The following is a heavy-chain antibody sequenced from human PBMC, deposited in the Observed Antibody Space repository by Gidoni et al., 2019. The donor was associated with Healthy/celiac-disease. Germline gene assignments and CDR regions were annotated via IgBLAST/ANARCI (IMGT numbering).Heavy chain of an antibody. CDR1: GGTFSSSA. V-gene: IGHV1-69*18. CDR3: ARDRGDDYVWGSYRYRLDY. J-gene: IGHJ4*02. D-gene: IGHD3-16*02. CDR2: IIPIFGTA. Sequence: QVQLVQSGAEVKKPGSSVKVSCKASGGTFSSSAISWVRQAPGQVLEWMGRIIPIFGTANYAQKFQGRVTITADESTSTAYMELSSLRSEDTAVYYCARDRGDDYVWGSYRYRLDYWGQGTLVTVSS.